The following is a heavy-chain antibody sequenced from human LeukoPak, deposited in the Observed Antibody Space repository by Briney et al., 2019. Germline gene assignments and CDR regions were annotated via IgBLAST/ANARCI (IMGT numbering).Heavy chain of an antibody. V-gene: IGHV1-69*05. Sequence: SVKVSCKASGGTFSSYAISWVRQAPGQGLEWMGGIIPIFGTANYAQKFQGRVTITTDESTSTAYMELSSLRSEDTAVYYCARGPRKVITGYFQHWGQGTLVTVSS. CDR3: ARGPRKVITGYFQH. CDR2: IIPIFGTA. J-gene: IGHJ1*01. CDR1: GGTFSSYA. D-gene: IGHD3-16*02.